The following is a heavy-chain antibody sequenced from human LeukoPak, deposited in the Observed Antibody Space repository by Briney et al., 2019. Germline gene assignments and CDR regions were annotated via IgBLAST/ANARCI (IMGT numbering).Heavy chain of an antibody. D-gene: IGHD3-22*01. J-gene: IGHJ4*02. CDR3: ARAKGVSTGYRPTDY. CDR1: GFTFSSSG. Sequence: GGSLRLSCAASGFTFSSSGMHWVRQAPGKGLEWVAVIWYDGSNRYYADPVKGRFTVSRDNSKNTLYLQMNSLRAEDAAVYYCARAKGVSTGYRPTDYWGQGTLVTVSS. CDR2: IWYDGSNR. V-gene: IGHV3-33*01.